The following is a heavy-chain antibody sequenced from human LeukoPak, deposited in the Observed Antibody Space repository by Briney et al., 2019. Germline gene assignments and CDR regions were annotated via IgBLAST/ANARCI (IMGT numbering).Heavy chain of an antibody. CDR1: GFTFSSYG. J-gene: IGHJ5*02. CDR3: AKDSGDYGVDP. Sequence: GGSLRLSCAASGFTFSSYGMPWVRQAPGKGLEWVAVISYDGSNKYYADSVKGRFTISRDNSKNTLYLQMNSLRAEDTAVYYCAKDSGDYGVDPWGQGTLVTVSS. CDR2: ISYDGSNK. V-gene: IGHV3-30*18. D-gene: IGHD4-17*01.